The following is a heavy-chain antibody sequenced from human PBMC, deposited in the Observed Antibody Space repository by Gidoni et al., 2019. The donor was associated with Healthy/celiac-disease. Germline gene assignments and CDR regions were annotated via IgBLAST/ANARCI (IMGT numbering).Heavy chain of an antibody. CDR2: ISWNSGSI. J-gene: IGHJ6*02. Sequence: EVQLVESGGGLVQPGRSLRLSCAASGFTFDAYAMHWVRQAPGKGLEWVSGISWNSGSIGYADSVKGRFTISRDNAKNSLYLQMNSLRAEDTALYYCAKDRSPRVWGRGMDVWGQGTTVTVSS. D-gene: IGHD6-6*01. V-gene: IGHV3-9*01. CDR1: GFTFDAYA. CDR3: AKDRSPRVWGRGMDV.